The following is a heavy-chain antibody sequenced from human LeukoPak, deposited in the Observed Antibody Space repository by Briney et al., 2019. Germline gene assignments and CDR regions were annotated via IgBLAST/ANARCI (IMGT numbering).Heavy chain of an antibody. D-gene: IGHD1-14*01. J-gene: IGHJ4*02. V-gene: IGHV3-30*03. CDR2: ISYDGSNK. CDR3: ARDPSGFFDY. CDR1: GFTFSTYG. Sequence: PGGTLRLSCEASGFTFSTYGMTWVRQAPGKGLEWVAVISYDGSNKYYADSVKGRFTISRDNAKNSLYLQMNSLRAEDTAVYYCARDPSGFFDYWGQGTLVTVSS.